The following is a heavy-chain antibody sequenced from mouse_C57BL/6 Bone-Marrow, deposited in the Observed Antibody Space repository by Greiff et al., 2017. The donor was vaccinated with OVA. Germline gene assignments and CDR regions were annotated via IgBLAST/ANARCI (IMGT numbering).Heavy chain of an antibody. J-gene: IGHJ3*01. V-gene: IGHV1-26*01. CDR1: GYTFTDYY. CDR3: ARDYVSPTGFAY. CDR2: INPNNGGT. D-gene: IGHD1-1*01. Sequence: VQLKHSGPELVKPGASVKISCKASGYTFTDYYMNWVKQSPGKSLEWIGDINPNNGGTSYNQKFKGKATLTVDKSSSTAYMELRSLTSEDSAVYYCARDYVSPTGFAYWGQGTLVTVSA.